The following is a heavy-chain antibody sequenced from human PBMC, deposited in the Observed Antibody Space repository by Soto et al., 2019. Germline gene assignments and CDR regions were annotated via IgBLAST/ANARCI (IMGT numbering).Heavy chain of an antibody. CDR3: ARVRPYYYDSSGHYYGSPY. CDR2: ISAYNGNT. CDR1: GYTFTSYG. J-gene: IGHJ4*02. Sequence: ASVKVSCKASGYTFTSYGISWVRQAPGQGLEWMGWISAYNGNTNYAQKLQGRVTMTTDTSTSTAYMELRSLRSDDTAVYYCARVRPYYYDSSGHYYGSPYWGQGTLDTVSS. V-gene: IGHV1-18*01. D-gene: IGHD3-22*01.